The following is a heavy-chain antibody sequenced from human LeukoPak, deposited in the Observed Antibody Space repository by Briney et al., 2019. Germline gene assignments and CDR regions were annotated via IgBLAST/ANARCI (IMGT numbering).Heavy chain of an antibody. J-gene: IGHJ4*02. Sequence: SETLSLTCTVSGCSFSAYYWSWIRQPPGKGLEWIGYIHDSGTTSYNPSLKSRVTISVDMSENQLSLRLTSVSAADTAIYYCARGGRERYNSFAYWGQGTLVTVSS. CDR3: ARGGRERYNSFAY. CDR2: IHDSGTT. D-gene: IGHD5-24*01. CDR1: GCSFSAYY. V-gene: IGHV4-59*01.